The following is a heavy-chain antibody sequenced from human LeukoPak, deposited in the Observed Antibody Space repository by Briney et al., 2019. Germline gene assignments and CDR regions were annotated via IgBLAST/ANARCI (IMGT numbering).Heavy chain of an antibody. CDR2: INHSGSS. V-gene: IGHV4-34*01. CDR3: ARLWFGWGGYYSFDY. CDR1: GGSFSGHY. Sequence: SETLSLTCAVSGGSFSGHYWSWIRQSPGKGLEWIGEINHSGSSNYNPSLKSRVTISLDTSKNQFSLKLTSVTAADTAVYYCARLWFGWGGYYSFDYWGQGTLVAVSS. J-gene: IGHJ4*02. D-gene: IGHD3-10*01.